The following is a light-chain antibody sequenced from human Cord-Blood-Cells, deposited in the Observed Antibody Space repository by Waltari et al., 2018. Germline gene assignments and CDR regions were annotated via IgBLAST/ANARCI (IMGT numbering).Light chain of an antibody. CDR2: EGS. V-gene: IGLV2-23*01. J-gene: IGLJ1*01. Sequence: QSALTQPASVSGPPGQSITIYCNGTERDVGSYNLVSWYQQHPGKAPKLMIYEGSKRPSGVSNRFSGSKSGNTASLPISGLQAEDEADYYCCSYAGSSTYVFGTGTKVTVL. CDR3: CSYAGSSTYV. CDR1: ERDVGSYNL.